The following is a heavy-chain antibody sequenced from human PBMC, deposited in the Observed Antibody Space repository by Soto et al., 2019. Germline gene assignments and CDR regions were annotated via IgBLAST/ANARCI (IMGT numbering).Heavy chain of an antibody. CDR3: AKGMVTPYYYYYGMDV. Sequence: GGSLRLSCAASGFTFSSYAMSWVRQAPGKGLEWVSAISGSGGSTYYADSVKGRFTISRDNSKNTLYLQMNSLRAEDTAVYYCAKGMVTPYYYYYGMDVWGQGTTVTVSS. V-gene: IGHV3-23*01. J-gene: IGHJ6*02. D-gene: IGHD2-15*01. CDR2: ISGSGGST. CDR1: GFTFSSYA.